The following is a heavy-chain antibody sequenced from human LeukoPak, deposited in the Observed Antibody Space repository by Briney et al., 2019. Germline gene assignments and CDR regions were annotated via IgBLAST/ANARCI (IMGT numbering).Heavy chain of an antibody. Sequence: SQTLSLTCAISGDSVSSNSAAWNWIRQSPSRGLEWLGRTYYRSKWYNNYALSVKSRMTVNPDTSKNQISLQLNSVTPEDTAVYYCARESAGTYYFDYWGQGALVTVAS. J-gene: IGHJ4*02. CDR3: ARESAGTYYFDY. D-gene: IGHD6-19*01. CDR1: GDSVSSNSAA. CDR2: TYYRSKWYN. V-gene: IGHV6-1*01.